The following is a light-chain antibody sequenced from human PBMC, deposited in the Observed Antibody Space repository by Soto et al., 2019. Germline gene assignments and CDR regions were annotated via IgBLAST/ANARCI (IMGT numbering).Light chain of an antibody. V-gene: IGKV1-33*01. CDR3: QQYDNLPLT. Sequence: IQMTQSPSSLSASVGDRVTITCHASQDISNYLNWYQQKPGKAPKLLIYDASNLETGVPSRFSGSGSGTDFTFTISSLQPEDIATYYCQQYDNLPLTFGGGTKVDIK. CDR2: DAS. J-gene: IGKJ4*01. CDR1: QDISNY.